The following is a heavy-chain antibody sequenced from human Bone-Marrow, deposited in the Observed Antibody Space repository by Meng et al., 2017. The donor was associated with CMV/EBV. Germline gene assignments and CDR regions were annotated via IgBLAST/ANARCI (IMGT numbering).Heavy chain of an antibody. V-gene: IGHV4-59*01. D-gene: IGHD2-15*01. CDR2: IYYSGST. Sequence: SETLSLTCTVSGGSISSYYWSWIRQPPGKGLEWIGYIYYSGSTNYNPSLKSRVTISVDTSKNQFSLKLSSVNAADTAVYYCARDFVGGYCSGGSCYPPLDWDFDLWGRGTLVTVPQ. J-gene: IGHJ2*01. CDR3: ARDFVGGYCSGGSCYPPLDWDFDL. CDR1: GGSISSYY.